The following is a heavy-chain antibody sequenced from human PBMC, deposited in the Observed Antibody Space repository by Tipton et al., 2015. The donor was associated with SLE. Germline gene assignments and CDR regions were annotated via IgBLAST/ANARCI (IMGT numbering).Heavy chain of an antibody. V-gene: IGHV4-31*02. CDR2: IYYSGST. CDR3: ARDIAAAGGYNWFDP. Sequence: SWVRQAPGKSLEWIGYIYYSGSTYYNPSLKSRVTISVDTSKNQFSLKLSSVTAADTAVYYCARDIAAAGGYNWFDPWGQGTLVTVSS. D-gene: IGHD6-13*01. J-gene: IGHJ5*02.